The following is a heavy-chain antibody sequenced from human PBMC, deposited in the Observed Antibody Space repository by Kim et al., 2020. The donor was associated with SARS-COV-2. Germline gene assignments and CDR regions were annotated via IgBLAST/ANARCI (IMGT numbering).Heavy chain of an antibody. D-gene: IGHD5-12*01. Sequence: TYYDPSLKSRVTISVDPSKNQFSLKLSSVTAADTAVYYCARGVTITVKDPWGQGTLVTVSS. CDR3: ARGVTITVKDP. J-gene: IGHJ5*02. CDR2: T. V-gene: IGHV4-30-2*04.